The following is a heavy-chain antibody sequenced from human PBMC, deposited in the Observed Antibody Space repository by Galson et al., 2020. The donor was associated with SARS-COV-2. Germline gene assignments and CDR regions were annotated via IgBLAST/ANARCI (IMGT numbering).Heavy chain of an antibody. Sequence: ASVKVSCKASGYTFTSYDINWVRQATGQGLEWMGWMNPNSGNTGYAQKFQGRVTMTRNTSISTAYMELSSLRSEDTAVYYCARTSRYSSSWTRGPRVYYYGMDVWGQGTTVTVSS. CDR3: ARTSRYSSSWTRGPRVYYYGMDV. D-gene: IGHD6-13*01. J-gene: IGHJ6*02. CDR1: GYTFTSYD. V-gene: IGHV1-8*01. CDR2: MNPNSGNT.